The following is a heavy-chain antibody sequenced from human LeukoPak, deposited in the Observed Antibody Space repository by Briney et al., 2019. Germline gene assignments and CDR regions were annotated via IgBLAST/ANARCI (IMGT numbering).Heavy chain of an antibody. CDR2: INPDSGGT. V-gene: IGHV1-2*02. CDR3: ARVLFYSSGNKSNRVDY. D-gene: IGHD6-19*01. J-gene: IGHJ4*02. CDR1: GYTFTGYY. Sequence: AASVKVSCKASGYTFTGYYIHWVRQAPGQGLEWMGWINPDSGGTNYAQKFQGRVTMTRDTSIRTAYMELSRLRSDDTAVYYCARVLFYSSGNKSNRVDYWGQGTLVTVS.